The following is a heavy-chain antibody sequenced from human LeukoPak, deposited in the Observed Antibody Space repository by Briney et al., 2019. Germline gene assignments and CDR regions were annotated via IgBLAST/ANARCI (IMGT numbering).Heavy chain of an antibody. CDR3: AKDRSIAAAGRVGAIDY. CDR1: GFTFSSYG. Sequence: PGGSLRLSCAASGFTFSSYGMHWVRQAPGKGLEWVAVISYDGSNKYYADSVKGRFTISRDNSKNTLYLQMNSLRAEDTAVYYCAKDRSIAAAGRVGAIDYWGQGTLVTVSS. CDR2: ISYDGSNK. D-gene: IGHD6-13*01. J-gene: IGHJ4*02. V-gene: IGHV3-30*18.